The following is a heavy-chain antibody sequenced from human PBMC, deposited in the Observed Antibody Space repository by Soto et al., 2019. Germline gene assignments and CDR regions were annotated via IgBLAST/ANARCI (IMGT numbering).Heavy chain of an antibody. J-gene: IGHJ4*02. CDR2: INPNCGTT. D-gene: IGHD3-10*01. CDR1: GGTFTNYA. Sequence: ASVKVSCKASGGTFTNYAFSWVRQAPGQGLEWLGWINPNCGTTNYAQKFQGRVTMTRDKSTSTAYMELSRLRSDDTAVYYCARNYYGFPDYWGQGTLVTVSS. V-gene: IGHV1-2*02. CDR3: ARNYYGFPDY.